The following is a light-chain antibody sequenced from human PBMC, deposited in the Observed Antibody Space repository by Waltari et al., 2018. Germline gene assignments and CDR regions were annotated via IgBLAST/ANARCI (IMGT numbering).Light chain of an antibody. CDR2: FKS. CDR1: QSISQY. J-gene: IGKJ2*01. CDR3: QQSYGPPYT. V-gene: IGKV1-39*01. Sequence: DIQMTQSPSSLSASLGDRVTITCRTNQSISQYLNWYQQRPRKAPKLLIYFKSSLQSGVQAMFSGSGSGTDFSRAINTLQPEDFATYFCQQSYGPPYTFGQGTRLEIK.